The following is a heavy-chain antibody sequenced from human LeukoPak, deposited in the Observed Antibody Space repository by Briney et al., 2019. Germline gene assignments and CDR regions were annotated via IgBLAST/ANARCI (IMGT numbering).Heavy chain of an antibody. CDR1: GSSFTTYW. J-gene: IGHJ4*02. CDR3: ARRGYYDSSGSFDY. D-gene: IGHD3-22*01. CDR2: IYPGDSDT. Sequence: GGALEISCKGSGSSFTTYWDGWVRQVPGKGLEWMGIIYPGDSDTRYSPSFQGQVTISADKSIITAYLQWSSLKASDTAMYYCARRGYYDSSGSFDYWGQGTLVTVSS. V-gene: IGHV5-51*01.